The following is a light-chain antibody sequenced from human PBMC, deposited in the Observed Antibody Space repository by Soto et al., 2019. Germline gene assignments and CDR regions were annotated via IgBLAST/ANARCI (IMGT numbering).Light chain of an antibody. Sequence: SVLTQPPSASGTPGQRVTISCSGSSSNIGSNYVFWYQHLPGTAPKLLIYRNNQRPSGVPDRLSGSKSGTSASLAISGLRSEDETDYYCAAWDDSLSGVVFGGGTQLTVL. CDR3: AAWDDSLSGVV. V-gene: IGLV1-47*01. J-gene: IGLJ2*01. CDR1: SSNIGSNY. CDR2: RNN.